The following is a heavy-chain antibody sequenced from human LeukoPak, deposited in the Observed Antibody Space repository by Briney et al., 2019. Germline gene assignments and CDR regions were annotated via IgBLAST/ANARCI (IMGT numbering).Heavy chain of an antibody. Sequence: GGSLRLSCAASGFSIKTYSMTWVRQAPGKGLEWVSTISSSGGYIYYADSVKGRFTISRDTAKNSLYLQMNSLRAEDTAVYYCARDVLAAGATGTFDIWGQGTMVTVSS. CDR1: GFSIKTYS. CDR2: ISSSGGYI. CDR3: ARDVLAAGATGTFDI. D-gene: IGHD1-14*01. J-gene: IGHJ3*02. V-gene: IGHV3-21*04.